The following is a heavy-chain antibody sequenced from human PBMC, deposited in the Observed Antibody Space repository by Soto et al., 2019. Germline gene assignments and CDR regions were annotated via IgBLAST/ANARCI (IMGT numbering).Heavy chain of an antibody. D-gene: IGHD3-9*01. CDR2: ISSSSSTI. J-gene: IGHJ6*04. V-gene: IGHV3-48*02. Sequence: PGGSLRLSCAASGFTFSSYSMNWVRQAPGKGLEWVSYISSSSSTIYYADSVKGRFTISRDNAKNSLYLQMNSLRDEDTAVYYCGRDGYDILIVYFYYYKGMAVGGKGTRVTVP. CDR1: GFTFSSYS. CDR3: GRDGYDILIVYFYYYKGMAV.